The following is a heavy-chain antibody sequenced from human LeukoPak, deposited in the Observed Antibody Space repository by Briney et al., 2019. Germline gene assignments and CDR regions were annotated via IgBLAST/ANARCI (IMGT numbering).Heavy chain of an antibody. CDR1: GGSISSSNYY. D-gene: IGHD4-17*01. CDR3: ASVLRSQNSFDY. J-gene: IGHJ4*02. CDR2: IYYSGST. Sequence: PSETLSLTCTVSGGSISSSNYYWGWIRQPPGKGLEWIGSIYYSGSTYYNPSLKSRVTISVDTSKNQFSLKLSSVTAADTAVYYCASVLRSQNSFDYWGQGTLVTVSS. V-gene: IGHV4-39*07.